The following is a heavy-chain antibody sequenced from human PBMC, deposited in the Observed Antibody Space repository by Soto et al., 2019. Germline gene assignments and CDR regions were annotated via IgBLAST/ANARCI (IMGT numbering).Heavy chain of an antibody. Sequence: GGSLRLSCAASGFTFSSYGMHWVRQAPGKGLEWVAVISYDGSNKYYADSVKGRFTISRDNSKNTLYLQMNSLRAEDTAVYYCAKGPIIVVVVAAHSGMDVWGQGTTVTVSS. CDR3: AKGPIIVVVVAAHSGMDV. J-gene: IGHJ6*02. V-gene: IGHV3-30*18. D-gene: IGHD2-15*01. CDR1: GFTFSSYG. CDR2: ISYDGSNK.